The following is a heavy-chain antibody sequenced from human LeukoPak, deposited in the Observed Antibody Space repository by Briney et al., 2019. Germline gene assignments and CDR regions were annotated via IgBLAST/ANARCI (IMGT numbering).Heavy chain of an antibody. D-gene: IGHD6-13*01. J-gene: IGHJ4*02. V-gene: IGHV3-13*01. CDR3: ARGTSISSHSSSWYLPGY. CDR2: IGTAGDT. Sequence: GGSLRPSCAASGFTFSSYDMHWVRQATGKGLEWVSAIGTAGDTYYPGSVKGRFTISRENAKNSLYLQMNSLRAGDMAVYYCARGTSISSHSSSWYLPGYWGQGTPVTVSS. CDR1: GFTFSSYD.